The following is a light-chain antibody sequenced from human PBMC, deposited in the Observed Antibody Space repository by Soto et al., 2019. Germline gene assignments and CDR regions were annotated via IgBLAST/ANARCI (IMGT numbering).Light chain of an antibody. CDR2: EVN. Sequence: QSALTQPPSASGSPGQSVTISCTGTSSDVGGYKYVSWYQQHPGKAPKLMIFEVNPRPSGVPDRFSGSKSGNTASLTVSGLQDEDEADYYCSSYAGINNLGVFGTGTKLTVL. CDR1: SSDVGGYKY. J-gene: IGLJ1*01. V-gene: IGLV2-8*01. CDR3: SSYAGINNLGV.